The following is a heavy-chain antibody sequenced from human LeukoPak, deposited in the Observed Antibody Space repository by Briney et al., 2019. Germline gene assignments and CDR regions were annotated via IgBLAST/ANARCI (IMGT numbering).Heavy chain of an antibody. V-gene: IGHV7-4-1*02. D-gene: IGHD3-9*01. Sequence: GASVKVSCKASGYTFTSYAMNWVRQAPGQGLEWMGWINTNTGNPTYAQGFTGRFVFSLDTSVSTAYLQISSLKAEDTAVYYCARTQNYDILTGYYSIDYWGQGTLVTVSS. CDR1: GYTFTSYA. J-gene: IGHJ4*02. CDR3: ARTQNYDILTGYYSIDY. CDR2: INTNTGNP.